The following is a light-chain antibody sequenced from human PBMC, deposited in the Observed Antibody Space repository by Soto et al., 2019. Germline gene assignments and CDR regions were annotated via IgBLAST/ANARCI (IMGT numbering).Light chain of an antibody. CDR2: EVS. CDR3: CSYAGSSTV. J-gene: IGLJ1*01. V-gene: IGLV2-23*02. Sequence: QSVLTQPASVSGSPGQSITISCTGTSSDVGSYNLVSWYQQHPGKAPKLMIYEVSKRPSGVSNRSSGSKSGNTASLTISGLQAEDEADYYCCSYAGSSTVFGTGTRSPS. CDR1: SSDVGSYNL.